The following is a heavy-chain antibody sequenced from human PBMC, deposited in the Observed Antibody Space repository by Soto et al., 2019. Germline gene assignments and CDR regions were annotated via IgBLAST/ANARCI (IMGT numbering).Heavy chain of an antibody. CDR2: ISSGGTTT. CDR3: AREGGSIGGWFGRKFDS. V-gene: IGHV3-23*01. CDR1: GFTFSTHA. D-gene: IGHD6-19*01. J-gene: IGHJ4*02. Sequence: DVELLESGGDLVQPGGSLRLSCAASGFTFSTHAMSWVRQAPGKGLEWVSSISSGGTTTFYAASVEGRFTNSRDKSKNTLYLQRNSMRADDTAVYYCAREGGSIGGWFGRKFDSWGQGTQVTVSS.